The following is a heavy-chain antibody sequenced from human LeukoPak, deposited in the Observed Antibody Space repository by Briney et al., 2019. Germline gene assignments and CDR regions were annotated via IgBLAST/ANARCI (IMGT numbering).Heavy chain of an antibody. CDR1: GDSISSGDYY. V-gene: IGHV4-61*02. J-gene: IGHJ5*02. CDR3: ARLGGVEPGIAAAGPGWFDP. Sequence: SETLSLTCTVSGDSISSGDYYWSWIRQPAGKGLEWIGRISSSGSTNYNPSLKSRVTISVDTSKNQFSLKLSSVTAADTAVYYCARLGGVEPGIAAAGPGWFDPWGQGTLVTVSS. D-gene: IGHD6-13*01. CDR2: ISSSGST.